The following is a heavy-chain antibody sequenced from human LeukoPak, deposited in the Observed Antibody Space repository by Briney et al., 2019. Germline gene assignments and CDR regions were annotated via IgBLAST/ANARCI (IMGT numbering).Heavy chain of an antibody. Sequence: ASVKVSCKASGYTFTGYYMHWVRQAPGQGLEWMGWINPNSGGTNYAQKFQGRVTMTRDTSISTAYMELSRLRSDDTAVYYCASTTAMATPLYYYYGMDVWGQGTTVTVSS. CDR1: GYTFTGYY. CDR2: INPNSGGT. D-gene: IGHD5-18*01. V-gene: IGHV1-2*02. J-gene: IGHJ6*02. CDR3: ASTTAMATPLYYYYGMDV.